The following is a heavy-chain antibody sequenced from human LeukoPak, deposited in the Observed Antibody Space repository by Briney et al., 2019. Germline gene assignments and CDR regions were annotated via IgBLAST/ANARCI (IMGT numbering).Heavy chain of an antibody. Sequence: SETLSLTCTVSGGSISSSSYYWGWIRQPPGKGLEWIGYIYYSGSTNYNPSLKSRVTISVDTSKNQFSLKLSSVTAADTAVYYCARSGTTSGAYYWGQGTLVTVSS. CDR1: GGSISSSSYY. D-gene: IGHD1-7*01. CDR2: IYYSGST. V-gene: IGHV4-61*05. CDR3: ARSGTTSGAYY. J-gene: IGHJ4*02.